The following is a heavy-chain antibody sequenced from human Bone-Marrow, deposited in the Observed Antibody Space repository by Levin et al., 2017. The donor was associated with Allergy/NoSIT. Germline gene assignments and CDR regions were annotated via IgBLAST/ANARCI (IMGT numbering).Heavy chain of an antibody. J-gene: IGHJ4*02. CDR3: ARHDDYYGSGGFDY. D-gene: IGHD3-10*01. CDR2: IDPSDSHT. CDR1: GFPFGNYW. V-gene: IGHV5-10-1*01. Sequence: GESLKISCEGSGFPFGNYWITWVRQMPGKGLEWMGRIDPSDSHTNYSPSFQGHVTIPADKSITTAYLQWNSLKASDTAIYYCARHDDYYGSGGFDYWGQGTLVTVSS.